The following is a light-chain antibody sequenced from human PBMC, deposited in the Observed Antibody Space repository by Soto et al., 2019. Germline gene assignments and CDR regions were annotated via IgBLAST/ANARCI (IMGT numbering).Light chain of an antibody. CDR2: DAS. CDR3: QQYNSYLYT. J-gene: IGKJ2*01. V-gene: IGKV1-5*01. Sequence: DIPMTQSPSTLSASVGDRVTITCRASQSIRSWLAWYQQKPGKAPKLLIYDASSLESGVPSRFSGSGSGTEFTLTIGSLQPDDFATYYCQQYNSYLYTFGQGTKLEIK. CDR1: QSIRSW.